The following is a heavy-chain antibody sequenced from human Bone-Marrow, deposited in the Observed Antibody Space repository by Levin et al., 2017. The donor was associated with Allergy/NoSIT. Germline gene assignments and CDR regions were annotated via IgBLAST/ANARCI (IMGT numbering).Heavy chain of an antibody. J-gene: IGHJ4*02. D-gene: IGHD4-17*01. CDR1: GFTFSSYA. Sequence: KSGGSLRLSCAASGFTFSSYAMSWVRQAPGKGLEWVSTISGSTDYYSDSVKGRFTISRDNAKNSLSLQMNSLRAEDTAVYYCTRENTETTWGENFGYWGQGALVTVSS. CDR2: ISGSTD. CDR3: TRENTETTWGENFGY. V-gene: IGHV3-21*06.